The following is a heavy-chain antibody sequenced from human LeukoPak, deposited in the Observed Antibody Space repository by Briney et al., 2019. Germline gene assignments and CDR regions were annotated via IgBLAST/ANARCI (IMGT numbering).Heavy chain of an antibody. J-gene: IGHJ4*02. D-gene: IGHD3-3*01. CDR3: ARDRTIFGVVMPEWYFDY. V-gene: IGHV1-8*03. Sequence: ASVTVSCKASGYTFTTYDINWVRQAPGQGREWMGWMNPNSGYTGYAQKFQGRVTITRDTSISTAYMELSSLRSEDTAVYYCARDRTIFGVVMPEWYFDYWGQGTLVTVSS. CDR2: MNPNSGYT. CDR1: GYTFTTYD.